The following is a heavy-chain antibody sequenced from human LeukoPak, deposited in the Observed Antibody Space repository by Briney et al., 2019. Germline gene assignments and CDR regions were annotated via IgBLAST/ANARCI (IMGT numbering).Heavy chain of an antibody. CDR3: ARDFSGAARRFDY. CDR1: GHTITTYW. Sequence: ASVKVSCKAPGHTITTYWMHWVRQAPGQGLEWMGVVNPSGSYTSYAQKLQGRVTMTTDTSTSTAYMELRSLRSDDTAVYYCARDFSGAARRFDYWGQGTLVTVSS. J-gene: IGHJ4*02. D-gene: IGHD6-6*01. V-gene: IGHV1-46*01. CDR2: VNPSGSYT.